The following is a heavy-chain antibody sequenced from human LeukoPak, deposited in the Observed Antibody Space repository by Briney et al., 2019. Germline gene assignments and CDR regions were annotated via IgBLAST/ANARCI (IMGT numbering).Heavy chain of an antibody. CDR2: IYYSGST. CDR3: ARRKNWNDFQDAFDI. Sequence: SETLSLTCTVSGGSISSYYWSWIRQPPGKGLEWIGYIYYSGSTNYNPSLKSRVTISVDTSKNQFSLKLSSVTAADTAVYYCARRKNWNDFQDAFDIWGQGTMVTVSS. J-gene: IGHJ3*02. V-gene: IGHV4-59*08. CDR1: GGSISSYY. D-gene: IGHD1-1*01.